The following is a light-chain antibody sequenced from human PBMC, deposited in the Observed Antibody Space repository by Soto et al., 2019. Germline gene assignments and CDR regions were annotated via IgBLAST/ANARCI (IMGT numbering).Light chain of an antibody. CDR3: QQRSNWPPLT. CDR2: DAS. CDR1: QSVSSY. V-gene: IGKV3-11*01. J-gene: IGKJ4*01. Sequence: EIVLTQSPATLSLSPGERATLSCRASQSVSSYLAWYQQKSGQAPRLLVYDASNRATGIPARFSGSGSGTDSALTISSLEPEDFAVYYCQQRSNWPPLTFGGGTKVEIK.